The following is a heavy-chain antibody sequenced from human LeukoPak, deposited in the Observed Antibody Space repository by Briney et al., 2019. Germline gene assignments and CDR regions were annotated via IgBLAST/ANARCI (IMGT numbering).Heavy chain of an antibody. D-gene: IGHD3-9*01. CDR1: GFTFSTYW. CDR3: ARLVYDILTGYSPRWFDP. CDR2: IKQDGSEK. Sequence: GGSLRLSCVASGFTFSTYWMSWVRQAPGKGLEWVANIKQDGSEKYYVDSLKGRFTISRDNAKNSLYLQMNSLRAEDTAVYYCARLVYDILTGYSPRWFDPWAREPWSPSPQ. V-gene: IGHV3-7*01. J-gene: IGHJ5*02.